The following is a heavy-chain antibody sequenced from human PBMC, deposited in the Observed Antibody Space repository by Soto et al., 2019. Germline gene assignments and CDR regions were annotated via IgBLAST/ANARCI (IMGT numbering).Heavy chain of an antibody. Sequence: EMQLVQSGGGLVRPGGSLRLSCEVSGFNFTAYWMHWVRQAPGKGLEWVSRIDHDGSSTTFADSVKGRFTISRNNAKNRMNVPMNELRAEDTAEEECVSYLSVPYGGPNYGWFELWGQGSLVTVSS. CDR2: IDHDGSST. CDR3: VSYLSVPYGGPNYGWFEL. D-gene: IGHD3-10*01. CDR1: GFNFTAYW. J-gene: IGHJ5*02. V-gene: IGHV3-74*03.